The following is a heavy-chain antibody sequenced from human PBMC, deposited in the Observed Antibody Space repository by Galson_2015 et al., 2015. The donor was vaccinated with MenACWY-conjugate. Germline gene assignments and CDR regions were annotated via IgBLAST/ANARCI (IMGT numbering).Heavy chain of an antibody. CDR1: GYSFTSYW. CDR3: ARHFLAGSGSYYSPFDY. Sequence: QSGAEVTKPGESLKISCTGSGYSFTSYWIGWVRQMPGKGLEWMGIIYPGDSDTRYSPSFQGQVTISADKSISTAYLQWSSLKASDTAMYYCARHFLAGSGSYYSPFDYWGQGTLVTVSS. J-gene: IGHJ4*02. CDR2: IYPGDSDT. D-gene: IGHD3-10*01. V-gene: IGHV5-51*01.